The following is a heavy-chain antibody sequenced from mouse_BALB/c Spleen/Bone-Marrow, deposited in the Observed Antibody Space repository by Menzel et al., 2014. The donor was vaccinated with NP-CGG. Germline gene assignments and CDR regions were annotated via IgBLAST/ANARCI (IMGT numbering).Heavy chain of an antibody. Sequence: QVHVKQSGAELVKPGASVKQSCEASGYTFTNYWMHWVNQRPGQGLEWIGEINPTNGRSNYNEKFKSKATLTVDKSSSTAYMQLSSLTSEDTAVYYCARRGDYYGAMDYWGQGTSVTVSS. CDR1: GYTFTNYW. J-gene: IGHJ4*01. V-gene: IGHV1S81*02. CDR3: ARRGDYYGAMDY. D-gene: IGHD1-1*01. CDR2: INPTNGRS.